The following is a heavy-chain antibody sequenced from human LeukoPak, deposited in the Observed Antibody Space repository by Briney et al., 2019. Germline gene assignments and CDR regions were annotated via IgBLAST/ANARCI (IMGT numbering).Heavy chain of an antibody. CDR2: INPNSGGT. V-gene: IGHV1-2*02. CDR3: ARGRSSSWYVGSDY. D-gene: IGHD6-13*01. CDR1: GYTFTGYY. J-gene: IGHJ4*02. Sequence: ASVKVSCKASGYTFTGYYMHWVRQAPGQGLEWMGWINPNSGGTNYAQKFQGRVTMTRDTSISTAYMELSRLRSDDTAVYYCARGRSSSWYVGSDYWGQGTLVTVSP.